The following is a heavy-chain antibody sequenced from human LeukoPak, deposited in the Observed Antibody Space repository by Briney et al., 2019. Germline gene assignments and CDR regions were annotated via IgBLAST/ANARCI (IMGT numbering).Heavy chain of an antibody. J-gene: IGHJ5*02. Sequence: TLSLSCAASGLTFSNYGMHWVRQAPGKGLERVAVISYDVSNAYYADSAKGRFTISRDSSKDTLFLQMSSLRAEDTAVYYCAKDRGPCCGGDCYSVIDPWGQGPLVTVSS. CDR1: GLTFSNYG. CDR2: ISYDVSNA. V-gene: IGHV3-30*18. D-gene: IGHD2-21*02. CDR3: AKDRGPCCGGDCYSVIDP.